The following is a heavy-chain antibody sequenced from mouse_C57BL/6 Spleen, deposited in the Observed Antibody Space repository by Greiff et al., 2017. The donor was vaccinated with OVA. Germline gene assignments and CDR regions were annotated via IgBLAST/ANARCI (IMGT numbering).Heavy chain of an antibody. CDR3: ARRSLRLDIAY. V-gene: IGHV1-18*01. D-gene: IGHD2-4*01. J-gene: IGHJ3*01. CDR1: GYTFTDYN. CDR2: INPNNGGT. Sequence: VQLQQSGPELVKPGASVKIPCKASGYTFTDYNMDWVKQSHGKSLEWIGDINPNNGGTIYNQKFKGKATLTVDKSSSTAYMELRSLTSEDTAVYYCARRSLRLDIAYWGQGTLVTVSA.